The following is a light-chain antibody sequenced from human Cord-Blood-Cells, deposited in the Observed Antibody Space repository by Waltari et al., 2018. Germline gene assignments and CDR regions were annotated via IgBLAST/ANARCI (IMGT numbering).Light chain of an antibody. V-gene: IGLV2-14*01. CDR2: DVS. J-gene: IGLJ2*01. CDR1: SSDVGGYNY. CDR3: SSDTSSSTV. Sequence: QSALTQPASVSGSPGQSITISCTGTSSDVGGYNYVSWYQQHPGKAPKLMIYDVSNRPSGVSNRFSGSTSGNTASLTISGLQAEDEADYYCSSDTSSSTVFGGGTKLTVL.